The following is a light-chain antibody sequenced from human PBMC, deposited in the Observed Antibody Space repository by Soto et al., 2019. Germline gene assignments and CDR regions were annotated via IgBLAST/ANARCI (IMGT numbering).Light chain of an antibody. CDR2: NAS. Sequence: DIQMTQSPSTLSASVGDRVTITCRASQNIRYFLAWYQQKSGKAPKILIWNASTLESGVPPKFRGSGSGTEFTLTIISLQTDDFATYYCQQYNGYSSWSFGQWTKVEIK. V-gene: IGKV1-5*01. CDR3: QQYNGYSSWS. J-gene: IGKJ1*01. CDR1: QNIRYF.